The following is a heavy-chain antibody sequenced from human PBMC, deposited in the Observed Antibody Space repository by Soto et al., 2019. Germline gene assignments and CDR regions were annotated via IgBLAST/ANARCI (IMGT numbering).Heavy chain of an antibody. CDR2: IYHSGST. Sequence: SETLSLTCAVSGGSISSSNWWSWVRQPPGKGLEWIGEIYHSGSTNYNPSLKSRVTISVDKSKNQFSLKLSSVTAADTAVYYCARVGIVGATGGGYYYYGMDVWGQGTTVTVSS. CDR3: ARVGIVGATGGGYYYYGMDV. V-gene: IGHV4-4*02. CDR1: GGSISSSNW. D-gene: IGHD1-26*01. J-gene: IGHJ6*02.